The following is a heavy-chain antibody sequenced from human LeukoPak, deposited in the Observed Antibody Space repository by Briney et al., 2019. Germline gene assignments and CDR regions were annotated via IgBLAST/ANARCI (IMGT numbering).Heavy chain of an antibody. CDR2: VNHSGYT. J-gene: IGHJ4*02. Sequence: SETLSLTCDVSGVSFSTYYWSWIRQSPEKGLEWIGEVNHSGYTNLNPSLKSRVTISVDMSKNQFSLKLSSVTAADTAVYYCARQLYGSDYWGQGTLVTVSS. D-gene: IGHD4-17*01. CDR1: GVSFSTYY. V-gene: IGHV4-34*01. CDR3: ARQLYGSDY.